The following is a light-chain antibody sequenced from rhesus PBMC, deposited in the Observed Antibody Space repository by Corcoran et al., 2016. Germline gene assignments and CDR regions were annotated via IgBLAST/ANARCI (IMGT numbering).Light chain of an antibody. CDR2: GGS. J-gene: IGKJ2*01. CDR1: QSLLHSTGNTY. V-gene: IGKV2-72*01. Sequence: DIVMTQTPLSLPITPGEPASISCRSSQSLLHSTGNTYLHWYLQKPGQSPQLLIYGGSNRASGVPDRFMCRGSGTDFTRKISKVEAEDVGVYYCVQAMAVPYSFGQGTKVEIK. CDR3: VQAMAVPYS.